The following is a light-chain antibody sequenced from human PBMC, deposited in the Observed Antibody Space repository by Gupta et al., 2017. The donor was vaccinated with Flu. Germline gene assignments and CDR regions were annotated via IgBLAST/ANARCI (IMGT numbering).Light chain of an antibody. Sequence: DIQMTQSPSTLSASVGDRVTITCRASQSIRLWLAWYQQKPGKAPKLLIYKASSLESGVPSRFTGSASGTEFTLTISSLQPDDFATYYCQQYDTYPHIFGQGTKLEI. J-gene: IGKJ2*01. V-gene: IGKV1-5*03. CDR1: QSIRLW. CDR3: QQYDTYPHI. CDR2: KAS.